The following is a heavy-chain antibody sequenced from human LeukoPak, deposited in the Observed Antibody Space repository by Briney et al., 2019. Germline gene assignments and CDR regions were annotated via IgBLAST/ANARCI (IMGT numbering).Heavy chain of an antibody. CDR3: ARELRPYYYDSSCYSDAFDI. J-gene: IGHJ3*02. Sequence: PSETLSLTCTVSGGSISSYYWSWIRQPPGKGLKWIGYIYYNGSTNYNPSLKSRVTISVDSSKNQYSLKLISVTAADTAVYYWARELRPYYYDSSCYSDAFDIWGQGTMVTVSS. CDR2: IYYNGST. CDR1: GGSISSYY. D-gene: IGHD3-22*01. V-gene: IGHV4-59*01.